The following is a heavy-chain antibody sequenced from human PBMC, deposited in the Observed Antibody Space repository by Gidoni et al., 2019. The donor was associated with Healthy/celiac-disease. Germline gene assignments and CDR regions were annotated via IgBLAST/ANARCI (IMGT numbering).Heavy chain of an antibody. Sequence: EVQLVESGGGLVKPGGSLRLSCAASGFTFSSYSMNWVRQAPGKGLECVSSISSSSSYIYYADSVKGRFTISRDNAKNSLYLQMNSLRAEDTAVYYCARENTPGAFDIWGQGTMVTVSS. J-gene: IGHJ3*02. V-gene: IGHV3-21*01. CDR2: ISSSSSYI. CDR3: ARENTPGAFDI. CDR1: GFTFSSYS. D-gene: IGHD5-18*01.